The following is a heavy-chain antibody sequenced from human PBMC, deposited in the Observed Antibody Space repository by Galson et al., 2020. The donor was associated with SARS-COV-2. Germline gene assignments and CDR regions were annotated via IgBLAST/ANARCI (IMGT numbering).Heavy chain of an antibody. J-gene: IGHJ3*02. V-gene: IGHV3-23*01. CDR3: AKDGEGVWFGLTPDAFDI. CDR2: ISGSGGST. D-gene: IGHD3-10*01. Sequence: GGSLRLSCAASGFTFSSYAMSWVRQAPGKGLEWVSAISGSGGSTYYADSVKGRFTISRDNSKNTLYLQMNSLRAEDTAVYYCAKDGEGVWFGLTPDAFDIWGQGTMVTVSS. CDR1: GFTFSSYA.